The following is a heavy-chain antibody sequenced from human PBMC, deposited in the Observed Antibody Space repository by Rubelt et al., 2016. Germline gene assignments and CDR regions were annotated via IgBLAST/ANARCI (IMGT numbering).Heavy chain of an antibody. CDR3: AKVDTRGRQYDY. J-gene: IGHJ4*02. Sequence: GFTFSSYGMHWVRQAPGKGLEWVAVIWYDGSNKYYADSVKGRFTISRDNSKNTLYLQMNSLRAEDTAVYYCAKVDTRGRQYDYWGQGTLVTVSS. CDR1: GFTFSSYG. CDR2: IWYDGSNK. V-gene: IGHV3-33*06. D-gene: IGHD2-2*02.